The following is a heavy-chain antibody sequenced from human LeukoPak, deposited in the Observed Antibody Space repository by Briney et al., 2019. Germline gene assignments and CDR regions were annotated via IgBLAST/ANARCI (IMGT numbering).Heavy chain of an antibody. Sequence: ASVKVSCKVSGYTLTELSMHLVRQAPGKGLEWMGVFDPEDGETIYAQKFQGRVTMTEDTSTDTAYMELSSLRSEDTAVYYCATVFGYCSSTSCSIGFDYWGQGTLVTVSS. J-gene: IGHJ4*02. CDR3: ATVFGYCSSTSCSIGFDY. CDR1: GYTLTELS. CDR2: FDPEDGET. V-gene: IGHV1-24*01. D-gene: IGHD2-2*01.